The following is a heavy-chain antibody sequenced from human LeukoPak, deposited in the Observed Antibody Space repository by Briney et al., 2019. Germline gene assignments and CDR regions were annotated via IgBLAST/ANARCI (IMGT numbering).Heavy chain of an antibody. V-gene: IGHV1-8*01. CDR1: GYTFTSYD. CDR2: MNPNSGNT. Sequence: GASVKVSCKASGYTFTSYDINWVRQATGQGLEWMRWMNPNSGNTGYAQKFQGRVTMTRSTSISTAYMELSSLRSEDTAVYYCARGLSYYYGSGSYYNGGYYYYGMDVWGQGTTVTVSS. D-gene: IGHD3-10*01. J-gene: IGHJ6*02. CDR3: ARGLSYYYGSGSYYNGGYYYYGMDV.